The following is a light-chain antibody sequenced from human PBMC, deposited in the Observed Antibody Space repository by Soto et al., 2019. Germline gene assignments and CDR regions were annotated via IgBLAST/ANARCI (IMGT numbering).Light chain of an antibody. Sequence: VLLRQSPGTLSLSAGERATRSCISSQSVSSSYLAWYQQKPGQAPRLLIYGASSRATGIPDRFSGSGSGRDFTLTISRLEPEDSAVYYCQQYAGSPWTFGQGTKVDI. CDR1: QSVSSSY. J-gene: IGKJ1*01. V-gene: IGKV3-20*01. CDR3: QQYAGSPWT. CDR2: GAS.